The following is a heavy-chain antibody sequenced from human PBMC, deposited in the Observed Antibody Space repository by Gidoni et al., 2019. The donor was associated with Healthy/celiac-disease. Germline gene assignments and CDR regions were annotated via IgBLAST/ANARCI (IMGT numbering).Heavy chain of an antibody. CDR2: ISDDGSNK. CDR1: GHPFSSHG. D-gene: IGHD1-26*01. Sequence: QVQLVESGGGVVQPGRSLSLSCAASGHPFSSHGMHWVRQAPGQGLEWVAVISDDGSNKYYADSVKGRFTISRNNSKNTLYLQMNSLRAEDTAVYYCAKGGSGSAPDYWGQGTLVTVSS. J-gene: IGHJ4*02. V-gene: IGHV3-30*18. CDR3: AKGGSGSAPDY.